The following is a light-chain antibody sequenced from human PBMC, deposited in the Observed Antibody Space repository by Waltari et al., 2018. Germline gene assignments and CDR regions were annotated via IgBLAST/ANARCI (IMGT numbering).Light chain of an antibody. V-gene: IGLV2-14*03. Sequence: QSALTQPASVSGSPGQSITISCTGTSRDVGGYNYVSWYQQSPGKAPKLMIYDVTDRPSGVSNRFSGSKSGNTASLTISGLQAEDEADYYCSSYTRTNTWVFGGGTKLTVL. CDR3: SSYTRTNTWV. CDR2: DVT. CDR1: SRDVGGYNY. J-gene: IGLJ3*02.